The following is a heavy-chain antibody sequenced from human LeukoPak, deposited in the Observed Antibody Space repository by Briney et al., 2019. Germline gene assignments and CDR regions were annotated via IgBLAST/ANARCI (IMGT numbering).Heavy chain of an antibody. Sequence: GGSLRLSCAASGFTFSSYWMSWVRQAPGKGLEWVANIKQDGSEKYYVDSVKGRFTISRDNAKNSLYLQMNSLRAEDTAVYYCARRYSSSSQYYFDYWGQGTLVTVSS. CDR2: IKQDGSEK. J-gene: IGHJ4*02. CDR3: ARRYSSSSQYYFDY. CDR1: GFTFSSYW. V-gene: IGHV3-7*01. D-gene: IGHD6-6*01.